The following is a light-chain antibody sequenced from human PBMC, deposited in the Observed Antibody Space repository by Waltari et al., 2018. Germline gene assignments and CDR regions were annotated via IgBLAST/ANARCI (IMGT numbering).Light chain of an antibody. V-gene: IGLV4-69*01. CDR3: QTWGTGKV. CDR2: LNSDGSH. CDR1: SGHSSYA. J-gene: IGLJ2*01. Sequence: QLVLTQSPSASASLGASVKLTCTLSSGHSSYAIAWHQQQPEKGPRYWMKLNSDGSHSKGDGIPDRFSGSSSGAERYLTISSLQSEDEADYYCQTWGTGKVFGGGTKLTVL.